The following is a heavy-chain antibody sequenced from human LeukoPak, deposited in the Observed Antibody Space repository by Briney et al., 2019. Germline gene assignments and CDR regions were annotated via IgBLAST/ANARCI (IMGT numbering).Heavy chain of an antibody. CDR1: GGSISSYY. Sequence: SETLSPTCTVSGGSISSYYWSWIRQPAGKGLEWSGRIYTSGSTNYNPSLKSRVTMSVDTSKNQFSLKLSSVTAADTAVYYCARVGYSGSTTGIDPWGQGTLVTVSS. V-gene: IGHV4-4*07. CDR3: ARVGYSGSTTGIDP. D-gene: IGHD1-26*01. J-gene: IGHJ5*02. CDR2: IYTSGST.